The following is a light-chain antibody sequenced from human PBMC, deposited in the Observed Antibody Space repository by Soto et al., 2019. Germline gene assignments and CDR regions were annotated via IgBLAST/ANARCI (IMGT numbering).Light chain of an antibody. J-gene: IGLJ1*01. CDR1: RSSIGSNT. Sequence: QSVLTQPPSASGTPGQRVTISCSGSRSSIGSNTVNWYQHVPGTAPKLLIYSNNHRPSGVPDRFSGSKAGPSASLAISGLQSEDEADYYCAAWDANLNGFYVFGTGTKVTVL. CDR3: AAWDANLNGFYV. V-gene: IGLV1-44*01. CDR2: SNN.